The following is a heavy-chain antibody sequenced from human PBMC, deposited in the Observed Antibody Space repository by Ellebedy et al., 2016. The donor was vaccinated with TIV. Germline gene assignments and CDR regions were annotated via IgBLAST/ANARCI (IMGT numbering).Heavy chain of an antibody. CDR2: ISGSGGST. J-gene: IGHJ4*02. D-gene: IGHD2-15*01. CDR3: AKDREEVVAAPFDY. CDR1: GSTFSSYA. V-gene: IGHV3-23*01. Sequence: PGGSLRLSCAASGSTFSSYAMSWVRQAPGKGLEWVSAISGSGGSTYYADSVKGRFTISRDNSKNTLYLQMNSLRAEDTAVYYCAKDREEVVAAPFDYWGQGTLVTVSS.